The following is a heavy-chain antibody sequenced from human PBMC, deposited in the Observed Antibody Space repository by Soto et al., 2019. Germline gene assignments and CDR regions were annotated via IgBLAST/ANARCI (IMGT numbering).Heavy chain of an antibody. CDR1: GGSISSNNW. D-gene: IGHD3-10*01. J-gene: IGHJ4*02. CDR2: IYYSGST. Sequence: QVQLQESGPGLVKPSGTLSLTCAVSGGSISSNNWLTWVRQPPGKGLEWIGEIYYSGSTTYNPSLKXXVTISVDKCKNQFSLKLSSVTAADTAVYYCARHASGSPFGYWGQGTLVTVSS. CDR3: ARHASGSPFGY. V-gene: IGHV4-4*02.